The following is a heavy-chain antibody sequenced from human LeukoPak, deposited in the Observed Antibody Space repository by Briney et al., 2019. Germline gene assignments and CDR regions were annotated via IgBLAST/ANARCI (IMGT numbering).Heavy chain of an antibody. CDR3: GRLYSGYDCI. D-gene: IGHD5-12*01. CDR2: IYHNGRT. J-gene: IGHJ3*02. V-gene: IGHV4-38-2*02. Sequence: PSETLSLTCTVSGYSISSGYDWGWIRQPPGKGLEWIGSIYHNGRTYYNPSLKSRVTISVDTSDNQVSLKLSSVTAADTAVYYCGRLYSGYDCIWGQGTMVTVSS. CDR1: GYSISSGYD.